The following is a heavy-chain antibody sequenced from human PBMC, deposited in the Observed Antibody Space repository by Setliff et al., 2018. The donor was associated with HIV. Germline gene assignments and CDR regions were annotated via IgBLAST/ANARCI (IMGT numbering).Heavy chain of an antibody. V-gene: IGHV4-31*02. CDR1: GGSISSGVYY. CDR2: IYYTGST. CDR3: ARGSYSSSSYDYNIDV. Sequence: PSETLSLTCTVSGGSISSGVYYWSWIRQHPGKGLEWIGYIYYTGSTYYNPSLKSRLIMSVDTSKNQFSLKLTSVTAAATAVYFCARGSYSSSSYDYNIDVWGKGTTVTVSS. J-gene: IGHJ6*03. D-gene: IGHD6-6*01.